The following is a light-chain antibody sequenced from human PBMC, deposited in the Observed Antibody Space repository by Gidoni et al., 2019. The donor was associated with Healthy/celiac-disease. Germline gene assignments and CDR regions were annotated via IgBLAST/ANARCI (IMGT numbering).Light chain of an antibody. Sequence: DIVMTQSPDSLAVSLGERATINCKSSQTVLYSSNNKNYLAWYQQKPGQPPKLLIYWASTRESGVPDRFSGSGSGTDFTLNISSLQAEDVAVYYCQQYYSTPWTFDQGTKVEIK. V-gene: IGKV4-1*01. J-gene: IGKJ1*01. CDR2: WAS. CDR1: QTVLYSSNNKNY. CDR3: QQYYSTPWT.